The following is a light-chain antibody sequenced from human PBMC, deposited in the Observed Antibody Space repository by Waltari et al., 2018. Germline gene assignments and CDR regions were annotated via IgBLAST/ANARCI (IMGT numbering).Light chain of an antibody. CDR2: WAS. J-gene: IGKJ3*01. CDR3: QQYYSMPLT. CDR1: QCVFYSSNNKNY. Sequence: DIVMTQSPDSLAVSLGERVSINCKSSQCVFYSSNNKNYLAWYQQKPGQPPKLLMYWASSREFGVPKRFSASGSGTDFTLTISSLEADDVAIYYCQQYYSMPLTFGPGTTVEI. V-gene: IGKV4-1*01.